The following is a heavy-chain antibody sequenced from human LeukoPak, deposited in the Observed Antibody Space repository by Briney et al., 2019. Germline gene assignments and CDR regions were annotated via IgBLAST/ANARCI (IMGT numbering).Heavy chain of an antibody. D-gene: IGHD3-16*01. CDR3: ARENWGPDC. V-gene: IGHV3-7*01. CDR2: IKQDGSEK. J-gene: IGHJ4*02. Sequence: GGSLRLSCAASGFTFGNKWMTWVRQAPGKGLEWVANIKQDGSEKNYVDSVKGRFTISRDNAKNSLYLQMNSLRAEDTAVYYCARENWGPDCWGQGTLVTVSS. CDR1: GFTFGNKW.